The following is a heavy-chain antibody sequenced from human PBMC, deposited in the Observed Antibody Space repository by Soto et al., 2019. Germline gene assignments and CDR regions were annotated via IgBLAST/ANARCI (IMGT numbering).Heavy chain of an antibody. J-gene: IGHJ4*02. D-gene: IGHD5-18*01. V-gene: IGHV3-30*18. Sequence: LRLSCAASGFTFSSYGMHWVRQAPGKGLEWVAVISYDGSNKYYADSVKGRFTISRDNSKNTLYLQMNSLRAEDTAVYYCAKDAEGYSYGYRSVFDYWGQGTLVTVSS. CDR3: AKDAEGYSYGYRSVFDY. CDR2: ISYDGSNK. CDR1: GFTFSSYG.